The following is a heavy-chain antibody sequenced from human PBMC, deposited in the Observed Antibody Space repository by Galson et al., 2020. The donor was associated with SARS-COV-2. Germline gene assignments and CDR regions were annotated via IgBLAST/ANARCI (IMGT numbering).Heavy chain of an antibody. CDR1: GGSINNYY. D-gene: IGHD2-8*02. Sequence: SETLSLTCTISGGSINNYYWSWVRQPPGKGLEWIGHVYYTVSTNYNPSLKSRVTISVDTSKNHFSLKLNSVTAADTAVYYCARASLRSTGLHDGMDLWGQGTMVTVSS. V-gene: IGHV4-59*13. J-gene: IGHJ3*01. CDR3: ARASLRSTGLHDGMDL. CDR2: VYYTVST.